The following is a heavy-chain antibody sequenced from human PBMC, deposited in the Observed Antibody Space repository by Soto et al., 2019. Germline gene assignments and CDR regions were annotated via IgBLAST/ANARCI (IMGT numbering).Heavy chain of an antibody. CDR3: ARDQYCSGGSCSYYFDY. Sequence: GGSLRLSCAASGFTFSSYAMHWVRQAPGKGLEWVAVISYDGSNKYYADSVKGRFTISRDNSKNTLYLQMNSLRAEDTAVYYCARDQYCSGGSCSYYFDYWGQGTLVTVSS. CDR2: ISYDGSNK. J-gene: IGHJ4*02. CDR1: GFTFSSYA. V-gene: IGHV3-30-3*01. D-gene: IGHD2-15*01.